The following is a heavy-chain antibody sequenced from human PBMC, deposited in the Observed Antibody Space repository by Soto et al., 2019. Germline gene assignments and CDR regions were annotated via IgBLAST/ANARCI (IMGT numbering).Heavy chain of an antibody. CDR3: ARENGLETYYYDSSAPGI. CDR1: GGSISSGGYY. D-gene: IGHD3-22*01. V-gene: IGHV4-31*03. CDR2: IYYSGST. J-gene: IGHJ3*02. Sequence: SETLSLTCTVSGGSISSGGYYWSWIRQHPGKGLEWIGYIYYSGSTYYNPSLKSRVTISVDTSKNQLSLKLSSVTAADTAVYYCARENGLETYYYDSSAPGIWGQGTMVHRLL.